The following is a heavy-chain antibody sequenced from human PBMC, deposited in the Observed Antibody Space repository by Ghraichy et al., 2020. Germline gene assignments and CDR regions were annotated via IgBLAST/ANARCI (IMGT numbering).Heavy chain of an antibody. D-gene: IGHD4-17*01. CDR2: ISSSGSTI. CDR3: ATTVTTPVGFDY. CDR1: GFTFSDYY. J-gene: IGHJ4*02. Sequence: LSLTCAASGFTFSDYYMSWIRQAPGKGLEWVSYISSSGSTIYYADSVKGRFTISRDNAKNSLYLQMNSLRAEDTAGYYCATTVTTPVGFDYWGQGTLVTVSS. V-gene: IGHV3-11*01.